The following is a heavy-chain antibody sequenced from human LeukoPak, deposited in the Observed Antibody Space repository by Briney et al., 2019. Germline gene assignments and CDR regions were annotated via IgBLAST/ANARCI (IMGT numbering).Heavy chain of an antibody. D-gene: IGHD3-22*01. CDR2: INPNSGAT. CDR1: GYTFTGYQ. V-gene: IGHV1-2*06. Sequence: ASVKVSCKASGYTFTGYQMHWVRQAPGQGLEWMGRINPNSGATNYAQKFQGRVSITRDTSISTAYMELSMLRSDHPALCSFASPRIPGDSSGYYDTLQYWGQGTLVTVSS. J-gene: IGHJ1*01. CDR3: ASPRIPGDSSGYYDTLQY.